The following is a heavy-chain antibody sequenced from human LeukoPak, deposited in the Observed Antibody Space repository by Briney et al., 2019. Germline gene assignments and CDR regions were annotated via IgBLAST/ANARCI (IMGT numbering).Heavy chain of an antibody. Sequence: SETLSLTCAVSGYSISSGYYWGWIRQPPGKGLEWIGCISHSGSTYYNPSLKSRLTISLDTSKNQLSLELTSVTAADTAVYYRARGMAAAADYWGQGTLVTVSS. CDR3: ARGMAAAADY. CDR2: ISHSGST. V-gene: IGHV4-38-2*01. D-gene: IGHD6-13*01. CDR1: GYSISSGYY. J-gene: IGHJ4*02.